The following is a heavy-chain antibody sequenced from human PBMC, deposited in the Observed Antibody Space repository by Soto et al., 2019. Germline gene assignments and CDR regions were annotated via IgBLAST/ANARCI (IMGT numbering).Heavy chain of an antibody. D-gene: IGHD3-3*01. J-gene: IGHJ6*02. CDR1: GFTFSSYA. Sequence: HPGGSLRLSCAASGFTFSSYAMHWVRQAPGKGLEWVAVISYDGSTKYYADSVKGRFTISRDNSKNTLFLQMNSLRAEDTAVYYCARTRTIFGVSYAPNAMDVWGQGTTVTVSS. CDR3: ARTRTIFGVSYAPNAMDV. CDR2: ISYDGSTK. V-gene: IGHV3-30-3*01.